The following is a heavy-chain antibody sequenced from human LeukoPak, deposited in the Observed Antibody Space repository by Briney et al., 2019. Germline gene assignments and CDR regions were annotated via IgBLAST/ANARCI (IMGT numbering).Heavy chain of an antibody. J-gene: IGHJ4*02. D-gene: IGHD4-11*01. V-gene: IGHV4-61*05. CDR3: ARQERFSNPFDY. Sequence: TLSLTCTVSGGSISSSSYYWGWIRQPPGKGLEWIGYIYYSGSTNYNPSLKSRVTISVDTSKNQFSLKLSSVTAADTAVYYCARQERFSNPFDYWGQGTLVTVSS. CDR2: IYYSGST. CDR1: GGSISSSSYY.